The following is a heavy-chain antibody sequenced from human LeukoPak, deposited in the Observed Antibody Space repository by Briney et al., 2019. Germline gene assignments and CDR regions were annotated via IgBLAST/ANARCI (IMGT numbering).Heavy chain of an antibody. J-gene: IGHJ4*02. V-gene: IGHV3-23*01. CDR1: GFTFSSYA. Sequence: GGSLRLSCAASGFTFSSYAMSWVRQAPGKGLEWVSAISGSGGSTYYADSVKGRFTISRDNSKNTLYLQMNSLRAEDTAVYYCASVNNYYGSGNFYGWGQGTLVTVSS. CDR3: ASVNNYYGSGNFYG. CDR2: ISGSGGST. D-gene: IGHD3-10*01.